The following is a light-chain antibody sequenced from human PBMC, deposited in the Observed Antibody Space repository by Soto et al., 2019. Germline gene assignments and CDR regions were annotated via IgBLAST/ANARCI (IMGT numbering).Light chain of an antibody. CDR2: DAS. CDR1: QSVSSN. CDR3: QQYNNWPLT. J-gene: IGKJ4*01. Sequence: EIVMTQSPDTLSVSPGERATLSCRASQSVSSNLAWYQQRPGQAPRLLIYDASTRATGVPASFSGSGSGTEFTLNISSLQSEDFAAYYCQQYNNWPLTFGGGTKVEIK. V-gene: IGKV3-15*01.